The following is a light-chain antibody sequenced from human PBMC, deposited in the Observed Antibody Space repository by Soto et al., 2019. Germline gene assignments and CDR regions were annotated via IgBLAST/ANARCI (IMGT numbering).Light chain of an antibody. CDR2: AAS. CDR3: QQSYSTPFT. V-gene: IGKV1-39*01. J-gene: IGKJ4*01. Sequence: DIQMTQSPSTLSASVGDRVTITCRASQSISSYLNWYQRKPGKAPKLLIYAASSLQSGVPSRFSGSGSGTDFTLTISSLQTEDLATYYCQQSYSTPFTVGGGTKGDIK. CDR1: QSISSY.